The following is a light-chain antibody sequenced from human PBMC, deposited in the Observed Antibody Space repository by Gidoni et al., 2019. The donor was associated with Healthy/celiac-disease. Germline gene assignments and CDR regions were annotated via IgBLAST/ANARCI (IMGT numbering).Light chain of an antibody. Sequence: QSVLTQQPSVSGAPGQRVTISCTGSSSNIGAGYDVHWYQQRPGTAPKLLTYGNSNRPSGVPDRFSGSKSGTSASLAITGLQAEDEADYYCQSYDSSLSGHVFGTGTKVTVL. CDR2: GNS. V-gene: IGLV1-40*01. CDR1: SSNIGAGYD. J-gene: IGLJ1*01. CDR3: QSYDSSLSGHV.